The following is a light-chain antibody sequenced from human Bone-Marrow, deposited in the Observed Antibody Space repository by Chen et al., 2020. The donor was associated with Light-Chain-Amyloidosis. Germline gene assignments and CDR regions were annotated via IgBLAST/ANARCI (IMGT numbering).Light chain of an antibody. J-gene: IGLJ2*01. CDR1: DLPTKS. CDR3: QSADSSGTYEVI. Sequence: YELTQPPSVLVSPGQTARTTCSGDDLPTKSATWYQQKPGQPPVLVIHRDTERPSGISDRFSVSSSGTTATLTISGVQAEDEADYHCQSADSSGTYEVIFGGGTKLTVL. V-gene: IGLV3-25*03. CDR2: RDT.